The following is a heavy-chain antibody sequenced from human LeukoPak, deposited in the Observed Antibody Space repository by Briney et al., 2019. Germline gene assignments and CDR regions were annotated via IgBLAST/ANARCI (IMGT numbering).Heavy chain of an antibody. CDR3: ARASSGSPRDYYMDV. J-gene: IGHJ6*03. CDR2: IYHSGST. V-gene: IGHV4-30-2*01. Sequence: PSETLSLTCTVSGGSISSGGYYWSWIRQPPGKGLEWIGYIYHSGSTYYNPSLKSRVTISVDRSKNQFSLKLSSVTAADTAVYYCARASSGSPRDYYMDVWGKGTTVTVSS. CDR1: GGSISSGGYY. D-gene: IGHD1-26*01.